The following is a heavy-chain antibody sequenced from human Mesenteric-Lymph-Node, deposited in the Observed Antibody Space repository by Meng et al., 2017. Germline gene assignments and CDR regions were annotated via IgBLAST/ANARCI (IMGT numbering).Heavy chain of an antibody. CDR3: AKMEPGWYVKT. J-gene: IGHJ5*02. CDR2: ISGTGGST. Sequence: EVRLLESGGGLVQPGGSLRLSCAVSGFIFSDYAMSWVRQAPGKGLEWVAPISGTGGSTYYADSVKGRFTVSRDNPKNTLYLQMNSLRVDDTAVYYCAKMEPGWYVKTWGQGTLVTVSS. D-gene: IGHD6-19*01. V-gene: IGHV3-23*01. CDR1: GFIFSDYA.